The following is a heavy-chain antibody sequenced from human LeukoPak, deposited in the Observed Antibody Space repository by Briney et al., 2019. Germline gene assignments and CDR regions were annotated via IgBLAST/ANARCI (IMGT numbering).Heavy chain of an antibody. CDR1: GFTFRNHW. D-gene: IGHD3-3*01. J-gene: IGHJ4*02. CDR2: MNTDGSNI. V-gene: IGHV3-74*01. CDR3: ARDLKSGYVDS. Sequence: GGSLRLSCAASGFTFRNHWMHWVRQAPGKGLVWVSRMNTDGSNIAYADSVKGRFTISRDNSKNTVVLQMNSLRGEDTAVYYCARDLKSGYVDSWGQGTLVTVSS.